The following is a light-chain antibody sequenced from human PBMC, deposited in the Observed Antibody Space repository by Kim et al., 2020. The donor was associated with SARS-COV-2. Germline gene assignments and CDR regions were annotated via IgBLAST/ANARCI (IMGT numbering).Light chain of an antibody. J-gene: IGLJ2*01. V-gene: IGLV1-44*01. CDR2: INH. Sequence: ELTQPPSVSGTPGQGVTISCSGSYSNIRKYTVNWYQQHQGTAPKLLIYINHQRTSGVPDRFSGSMSGTSASLAISGLQSDAEADYYCGAWDESVTGFVFGGGTQLTVL. CDR3: GAWDESVTGFV. CDR1: YSNIRKYT.